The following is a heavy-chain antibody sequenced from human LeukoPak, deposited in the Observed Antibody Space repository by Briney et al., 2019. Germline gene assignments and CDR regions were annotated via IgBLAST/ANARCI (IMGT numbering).Heavy chain of an antibody. Sequence: QTGVSLRLSCAASGFTFSSYAMSWVRQAPGKGLEWVPAISGSGGGTYYADSVKGRFTISRDNSKNTLYLQMNSLRAEDTAVYYCAKDGVVVAAYFFDYWGQGTLVTVSS. CDR2: ISGSGGGT. CDR3: AKDGVVVAAYFFDY. J-gene: IGHJ4*02. V-gene: IGHV3-23*01. D-gene: IGHD2-15*01. CDR1: GFTFSSYA.